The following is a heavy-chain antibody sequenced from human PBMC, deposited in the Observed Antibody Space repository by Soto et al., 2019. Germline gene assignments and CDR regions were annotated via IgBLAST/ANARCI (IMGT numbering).Heavy chain of an antibody. CDR2: IKQDGSEK. Sequence: VGSLRLSCADSGFTFSSYWMSWVRQAPGKGLEWVANIKQDGSEKYYVDSVKGRFTISRDNAKNSLYLQMNSLRAEDTAVYYCARDRLVVVPAELDWFDPWGQGTLVTVSS. V-gene: IGHV3-7*03. CDR3: ARDRLVVVPAELDWFDP. J-gene: IGHJ5*02. CDR1: GFTFSSYW. D-gene: IGHD2-2*01.